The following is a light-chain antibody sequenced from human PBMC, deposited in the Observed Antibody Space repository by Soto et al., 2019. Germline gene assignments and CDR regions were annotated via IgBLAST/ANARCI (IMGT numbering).Light chain of an antibody. V-gene: IGLV1-44*01. J-gene: IGLJ1*01. CDR3: AAWDDSLNGRSV. Sequence: QSVLTQPPSASGTPGQRVTISCSGSSSNIGSNTVNWYQQLPGTAPKLLIYRNNQRPSGVPDRFSGSKSGTSASLAISGLQSEDEADYYCAAWDDSLNGRSVFGTGTKLTVL. CDR1: SSNIGSNT. CDR2: RNN.